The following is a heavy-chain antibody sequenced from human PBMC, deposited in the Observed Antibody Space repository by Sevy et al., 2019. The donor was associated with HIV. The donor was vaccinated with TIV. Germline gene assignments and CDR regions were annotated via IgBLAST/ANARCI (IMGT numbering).Heavy chain of an antibody. D-gene: IGHD3-10*01. CDR2: IKEDGTEI. J-gene: IGHJ4*02. Sequence: GGSLRLSCAASGFSFSGYWMSWVRQAPGKGLEWVANIKEDGTEIYYLDSLKGRFTISRDNAKNLLYLQMNSLRAEDTAVYYCARGGYYGYSGLDYWGQGTLVTVSS. CDR1: GFSFSGYW. V-gene: IGHV3-7*01. CDR3: ARGGYYGYSGLDY.